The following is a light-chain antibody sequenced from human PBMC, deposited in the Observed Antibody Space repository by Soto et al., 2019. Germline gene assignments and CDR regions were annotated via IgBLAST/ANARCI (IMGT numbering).Light chain of an antibody. Sequence: EIVLTQSPGTLSLSPGDRATLSCRASQSVSSNYLAWYQQKPGQAPRLLIYGASSRATGVPDRFPGSGSGTAFTLTISRLEPEDFAMYYCQHYGDSPRRFGQGTKVEI. V-gene: IGKV3-20*01. CDR2: GAS. CDR1: QSVSSNY. J-gene: IGKJ1*01. CDR3: QHYGDSPRR.